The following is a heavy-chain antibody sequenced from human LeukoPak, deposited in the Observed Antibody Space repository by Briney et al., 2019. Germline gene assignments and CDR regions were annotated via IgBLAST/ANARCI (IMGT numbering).Heavy chain of an antibody. CDR2: IYYNGNT. D-gene: IGHD2-2*01. CDR3: ARVAGYCAGTTCHAFYFDY. CDR1: GGSINNYY. Sequence: SETLSLTCTVSGGSINNYYWSWIRQPPGKGLEWIGYIYYNGNTNNNPSLKSRVTISIDTSKTQLSLNLRSVTAADTAVYYRARVAGYCAGTTCHAFYFDYWGQGTLVTVSS. J-gene: IGHJ4*02. V-gene: IGHV4-59*01.